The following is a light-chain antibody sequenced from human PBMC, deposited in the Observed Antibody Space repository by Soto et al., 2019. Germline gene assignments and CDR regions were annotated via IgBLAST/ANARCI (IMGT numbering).Light chain of an antibody. V-gene: IGKV2-28*01. CDR1: QSLLQSNGYNY. J-gene: IGKJ3*01. CDR2: SGS. Sequence: EIVMTQSPLSLPVTPGEPASISCKSSQSLLQSNGYNYLDWYLQKPGQSPQLLIYSGSNRASGVPDRFSGSGSGTDFTLKISRVEAVDVAVYYCMQALQAPFTFGPGTKVDIK. CDR3: MQALQAPFT.